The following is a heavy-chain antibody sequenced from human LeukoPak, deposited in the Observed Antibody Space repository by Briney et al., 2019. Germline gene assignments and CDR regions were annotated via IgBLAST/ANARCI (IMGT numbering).Heavy chain of an antibody. CDR2: INWNGGST. V-gene: IGHV3-20*04. D-gene: IGHD3-3*01. CDR3: ARDREIRDFWSGYLTQLYYFDY. CDR1: GFTFDDYG. J-gene: IGHJ4*02. Sequence: SGGSLRLSCAASGFTFDDYGMSWVRQAPGKGLEWVSGINWNGGSTGYADSVKGRFTISRDNAKNSLYLQMNSLRAEDTAVYYCARDREIRDFWSGYLTQLYYFDYWGQGTLVTVSS.